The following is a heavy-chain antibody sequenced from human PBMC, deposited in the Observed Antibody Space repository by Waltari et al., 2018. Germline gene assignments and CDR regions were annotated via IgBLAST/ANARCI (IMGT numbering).Heavy chain of an antibody. D-gene: IGHD3-10*01. J-gene: IGHJ4*02. CDR1: GGSVTGYY. CDR2: IYFGVTT. CDR3: ARDRGAADYIDY. V-gene: IGHV4-59*02. Sequence: QVQLQESGPGLVKPSETLSLTCTVSGGSVTGYYWSWIRQPPGKGLEWIGFIYFGVTTNYSPSLKSRVSISVDRSKNQVSLKLNSVTAADTALYYCARDRGAADYIDYWGQGTLVTVSS.